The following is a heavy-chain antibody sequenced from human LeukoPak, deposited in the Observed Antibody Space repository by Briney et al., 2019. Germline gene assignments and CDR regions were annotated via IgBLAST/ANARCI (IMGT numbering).Heavy chain of an antibody. CDR2: IKQDGSEK. CDR3: ANITNSFGPDY. V-gene: IGHV3-7*01. D-gene: IGHD3-16*01. CDR1: GFTFSSYW. Sequence: GGSLRLSCAASGFTFSSYWMSWVRQAPGKGLEWVANIKQDGSEKYYVDCVKGRLTISRDNDKNSLYMQMNSLRAEDTAVYYCANITNSFGPDYWGQGSLVTVSS. J-gene: IGHJ4*02.